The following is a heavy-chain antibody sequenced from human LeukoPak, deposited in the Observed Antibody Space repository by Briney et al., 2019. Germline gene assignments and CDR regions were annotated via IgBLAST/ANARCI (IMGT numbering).Heavy chain of an antibody. D-gene: IGHD3-10*01. CDR2: ISWNSGSI. Sequence: GGSLRLSCAASGFTFDDYAMHWVRQAPGKGLEWVSGISWNSGSIGYAGSVKGRFTISRDNAKNSLYLQMNSLRADDTALYYCAKDRGSGSYYTNWFDPWGQGTLVTVSS. CDR3: AKDRGSGSYYTNWFDP. J-gene: IGHJ5*02. V-gene: IGHV3-9*01. CDR1: GFTFDDYA.